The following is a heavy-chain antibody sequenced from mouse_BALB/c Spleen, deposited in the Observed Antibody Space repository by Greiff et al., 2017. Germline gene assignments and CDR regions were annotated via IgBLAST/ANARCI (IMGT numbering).Heavy chain of an antibody. CDR2: IWTGGGT. CDR3: VRDRAWFAY. V-gene: IGHV2-9-2*01. CDR1: GFSLTSYD. Sequence: VKLMESGPGLVAPSQSLSITCTVSGFSLTSYDISWIRQPPGKGLEWLGVIWTGGGTNYNSAFMSSLSISKDNSKSQVFLKMNSLQTDDTAIYYCVRDRAWFAYWGQGTLVTVSA. D-gene: IGHD3-3*01. J-gene: IGHJ3*01.